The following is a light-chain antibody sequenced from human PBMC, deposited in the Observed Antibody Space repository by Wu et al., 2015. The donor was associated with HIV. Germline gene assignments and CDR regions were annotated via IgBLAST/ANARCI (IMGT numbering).Light chain of an antibody. J-gene: IGKJ2*01. CDR3: QQYGSSPRT. CDR1: QSVSNK. Sequence: EIVMTQSPATLSVSPGERATLSCRASQSVSNKLVWYQQKPGQAPRLLIYAASTRATGIPARFSGSGSGTEFTLTISRLEPEDFAVYYCQQYGSSPRTFGQGTQAGDQT. CDR2: AAS. V-gene: IGKV3-15*01.